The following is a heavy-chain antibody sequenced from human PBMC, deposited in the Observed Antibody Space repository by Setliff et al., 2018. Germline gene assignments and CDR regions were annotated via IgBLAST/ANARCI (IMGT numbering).Heavy chain of an antibody. D-gene: IGHD2-15*01. J-gene: IGHJ2*01. Sequence: ASVKVSCKASGYTFSSYDINWVRQASGQGLEWMGWMNPNSGNTGYAQKFQGRVTMTRNTSINTAYMELSSLRSQDTAVYYCARGRGGNPNWYFDLWGCGALVTVSS. CDR2: MNPNSGNT. V-gene: IGHV1-8*01. CDR1: GYTFSSYD. CDR3: ARGRGGNPNWYFDL.